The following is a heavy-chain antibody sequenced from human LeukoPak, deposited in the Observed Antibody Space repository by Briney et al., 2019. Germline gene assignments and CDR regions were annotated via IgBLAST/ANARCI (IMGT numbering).Heavy chain of an antibody. Sequence: GGSLRLSCAASGFTFSSYAMSWVRQAPGKGLEWVSSISGSGGSTYFADSVKGRFAISRDNSKNTLYLQMNSLRAEDTAVYYCAKRRGLELLYYYYMDVWGKGTTVSVSS. V-gene: IGHV3-23*01. CDR1: GFTFSSYA. D-gene: IGHD1-7*01. CDR2: ISGSGGST. J-gene: IGHJ6*03. CDR3: AKRRGLELLYYYYMDV.